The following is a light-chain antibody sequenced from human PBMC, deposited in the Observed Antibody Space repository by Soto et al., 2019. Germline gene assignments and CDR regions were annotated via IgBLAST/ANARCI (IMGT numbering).Light chain of an antibody. V-gene: IGLV1-44*01. J-gene: IGLJ1*01. CDR3: AAWDDSVNGYV. Sequence: QSALTQPLSTSGTPGQRVTISCSGSGSNIGSNTATWYQQLPGTAPKLLIYSNNQRPSGVPDRFSGSKSGTSASLAISGLQSEDEADYYCAAWDDSVNGYVFGGGTKLTVL. CDR2: SNN. CDR1: GSNIGSNT.